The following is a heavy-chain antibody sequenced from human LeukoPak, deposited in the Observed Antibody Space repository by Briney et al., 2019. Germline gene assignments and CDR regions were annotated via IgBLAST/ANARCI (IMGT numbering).Heavy chain of an antibody. J-gene: IGHJ4*02. CDR2: ISYDARHE. CDR1: GFPFRDHA. CDR3: ARDEFDGYNLGPSIY. Sequence: PGRSLRLSCEASGFPFRDHAMHWVRQALGKGLEWVAVISYDARHENYADSVKGRFTVSRDDSRSTLYLQMNSLRTDDTAVYFCARDEFDGYNLGPSIYWGQGTLVTVSS. V-gene: IGHV3-30*03. D-gene: IGHD5-24*01.